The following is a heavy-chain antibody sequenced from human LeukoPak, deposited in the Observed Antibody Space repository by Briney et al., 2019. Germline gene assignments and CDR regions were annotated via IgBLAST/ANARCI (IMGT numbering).Heavy chain of an antibody. CDR1: GGSISSGGYS. J-gene: IGHJ2*01. D-gene: IGHD3-10*01. CDR3: ARDSPGVYWYFDL. V-gene: IGHV4-30-2*01. Sequence: SSQTLSLTCTVSGGSISSGGYSWSWIRQPPGKGLEWIGYIYHSGSTYYNPSLKSRVTISVDRSKNQFSLKLSSVTAADTAVYYCARDSPGVYWYFDLWGRGTLVTV. CDR2: IYHSGST.